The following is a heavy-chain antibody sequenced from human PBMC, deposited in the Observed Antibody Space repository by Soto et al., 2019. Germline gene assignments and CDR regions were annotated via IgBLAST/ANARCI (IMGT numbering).Heavy chain of an antibody. V-gene: IGHV1-3*01. D-gene: IGHD1-26*01. CDR3: ARDRWDNWFDP. J-gene: IGHJ5*02. CDR2: INAGNGNT. CDR1: GYTFTSYA. Sequence: QVQLVQSGAEVKKPGASVKVSCKASGYTFTSYAMHWVRQAPGQRLEWMGWINAGNGNTKYSQKFQGRVTITRDTSASTAYMEMSSLRSEDTAVYYCARDRWDNWFDPWGQGTMVTVSS.